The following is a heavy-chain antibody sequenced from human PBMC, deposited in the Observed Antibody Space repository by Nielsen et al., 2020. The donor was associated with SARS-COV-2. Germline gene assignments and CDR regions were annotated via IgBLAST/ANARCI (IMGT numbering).Heavy chain of an antibody. Sequence: GESLKISCAASGFTFSSYGMHWVRQAPGKGLEWVAVISYDGSNKYYADSVKGRFTISRDNSKNTLYLQMNSLRAEDTAVYYCAREIIAVAGGEAFDIWGQGTMVTVSS. CDR2: ISYDGSNK. CDR1: GFTFSSYG. CDR3: AREIIAVAGGEAFDI. D-gene: IGHD6-19*01. J-gene: IGHJ3*02. V-gene: IGHV3-30*03.